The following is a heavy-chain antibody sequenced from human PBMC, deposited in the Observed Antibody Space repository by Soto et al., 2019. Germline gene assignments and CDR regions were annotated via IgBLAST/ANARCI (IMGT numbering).Heavy chain of an antibody. CDR3: ARSSIAVAGRNFDY. CDR1: GFTFSSYS. CDR2: ISSSSSYI. D-gene: IGHD6-19*01. J-gene: IGHJ4*02. V-gene: IGHV3-21*06. Sequence: EVQLVESGGGLVKPGGSLRLSCAASGFTFSSYSMNWVRQAPGKGLEWVSSISSSSSYIYYADSVKGRFTISRDNAKNALYLQMNSLRAQDTAVYYCARSSIAVAGRNFDYGGQGPLVAVSS.